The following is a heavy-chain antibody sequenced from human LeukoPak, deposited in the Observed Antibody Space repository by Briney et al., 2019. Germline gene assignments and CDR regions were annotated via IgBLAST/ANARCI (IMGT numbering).Heavy chain of an antibody. D-gene: IGHD1-14*01. V-gene: IGHV5-51*01. J-gene: IGHJ4*02. CDR3: AKQGGESSAWQTIDN. Sequence: GESLKISCKGSGYSFTSHWIGWVRQLPGKGLELMGIINPGDSNIRYSPSFQGQVTISVAKSIGTAYLQWSSLKASDTAMYYCAKQGGESSAWQTIDNWGQGTLVTVSS. CDR2: INPGDSNI. CDR1: GYSFTSHW.